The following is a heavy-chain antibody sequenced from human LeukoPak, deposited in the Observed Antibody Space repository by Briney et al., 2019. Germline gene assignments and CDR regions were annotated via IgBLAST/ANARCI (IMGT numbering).Heavy chain of an antibody. Sequence: SETLSLTCAVSGVSISSYYWTWIRLPAGKGLERIGRIYSGGSTNYNPSLKSRVTMSVDTSKNQFSLRLTSVTAADTAVYYCAREFYYYDSSGDNWFDPWGQGTLVTVSS. CDR2: IYSGGST. CDR3: AREFYYYDSSGDNWFDP. J-gene: IGHJ5*02. D-gene: IGHD3-22*01. CDR1: GVSISSYY. V-gene: IGHV4-4*07.